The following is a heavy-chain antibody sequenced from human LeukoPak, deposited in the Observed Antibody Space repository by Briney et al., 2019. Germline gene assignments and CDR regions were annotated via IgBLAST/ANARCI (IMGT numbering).Heavy chain of an antibody. CDR1: GDSIRSYY. CDR2: IYTNGNA. CDR3: ARGQGGSSWYHPRSPFDY. Sequence: SETLSLTCTASGDSIRSYYWSWIRQAAGKGLEWIGRIYTNGNANYNPSLKSRVTMSADASRNQFSLKLSSVTAADTAVYYCARGQGGSSWYHPRSPFDYWGQGTLVTVSS. V-gene: IGHV4-4*07. D-gene: IGHD6-13*01. J-gene: IGHJ4*02.